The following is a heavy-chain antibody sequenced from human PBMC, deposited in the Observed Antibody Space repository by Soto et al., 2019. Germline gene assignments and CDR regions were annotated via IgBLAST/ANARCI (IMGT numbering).Heavy chain of an antibody. V-gene: IGHV3-23*01. CDR1: GFTFSGNS. Sequence: GGSLRLSCAASGFTFSGNSMSWVRQAPGRGLEWVSAISDGAERIFYVDSVKGRFTISRDNSKNKLFLQMDSLRAEDTALYYCVTLALGKFDYWGQGNLVTVSS. J-gene: IGHJ4*02. D-gene: IGHD1-26*01. CDR2: ISDGAERI. CDR3: VTLALGKFDY.